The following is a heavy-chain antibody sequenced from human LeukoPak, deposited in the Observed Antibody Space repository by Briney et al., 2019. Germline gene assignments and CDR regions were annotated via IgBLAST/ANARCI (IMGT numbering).Heavy chain of an antibody. CDR2: IWYDGSNK. CDR1: GFTFSSYG. D-gene: IGHD5-12*01. J-gene: IGHJ4*02. V-gene: IGHV3-33*01. Sequence: GGSLRLSCAASGFTFSSYGMHWVRQAPGKGLEWVAVIWYDGSNKYYADSVKGRFTISRDNSKNTLYLQMNSLRAEDTAVYYCASEGVWLVIDYWGQGTLVTVSS. CDR3: ASEGVWLVIDY.